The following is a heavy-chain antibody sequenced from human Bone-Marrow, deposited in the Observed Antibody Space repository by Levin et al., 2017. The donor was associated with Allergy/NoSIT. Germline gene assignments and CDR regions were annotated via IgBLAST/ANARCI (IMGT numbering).Heavy chain of an antibody. D-gene: IGHD3-22*01. CDR1: GFTFSSFA. V-gene: IGHV3-30-3*01. J-gene: IGHJ4*02. Sequence: PGGSLRLSCAASGFTFSSFAMHWVRQAPARGLDWVAVISHDGGNKYYAESVKGRFTISRDNSKNTLYLEITSLRPEDTAIYYCGRGHWYSDGSPYYCPQGDWGRGTQVIVSS. CDR3: GRGHWYSDGSPYYCPQGD. CDR2: ISHDGGNK.